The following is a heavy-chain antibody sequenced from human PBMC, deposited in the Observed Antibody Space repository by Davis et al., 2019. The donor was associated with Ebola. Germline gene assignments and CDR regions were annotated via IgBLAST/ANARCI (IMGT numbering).Heavy chain of an antibody. J-gene: IGHJ4*02. D-gene: IGHD5-18*01. CDR1: GYTFTSYY. Sequence: ASVKVSCKASGYTFTSYYMHWVRQAPGQGLEWMGIINPSGGSTSHAQKFQGRVTMTRDTSTFTVYMELSSLRSEDTAVYYCARDRIQGYFDYWGQGTLVTVSS. CDR3: ARDRIQGYFDY. V-gene: IGHV1-46*01. CDR2: INPSGGST.